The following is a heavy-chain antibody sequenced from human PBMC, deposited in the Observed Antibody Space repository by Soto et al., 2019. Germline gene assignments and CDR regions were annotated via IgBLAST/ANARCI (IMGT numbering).Heavy chain of an antibody. CDR2: INSDGSST. CDR1: GFTFSSYW. CDR3: ARVGSSSWYALWDY. J-gene: IGHJ4*02. Sequence: GGSLRLSCAASGFTFSSYWMHWVRQAPGKGLVWVSRINSDGSSTSCADSVKGRFTISRDNAKNTLYLQMNSLRAEDTAVYYCARVGSSSWYALWDYWGQGTLVTVSS. D-gene: IGHD6-13*01. V-gene: IGHV3-74*01.